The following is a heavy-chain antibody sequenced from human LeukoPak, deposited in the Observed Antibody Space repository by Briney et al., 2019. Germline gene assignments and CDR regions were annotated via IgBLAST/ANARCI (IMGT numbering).Heavy chain of an antibody. D-gene: IGHD3-16*01. CDR2: INPDSGGT. J-gene: IGHJ6*03. CDR1: GYTFTGYY. CDR3: ARRRRDGDYYYYYMDV. V-gene: IGHV1-2*02. Sequence: ASVKVSCKASGYTFTGYYMHWVRQAPGQGLEWVGWINPDSGGTNYARKFQGRVTMTRDTSISTVYMELSSLKSDDTAVYYCARRRRDGDYYYYYMDVWGKGTTVTVSS.